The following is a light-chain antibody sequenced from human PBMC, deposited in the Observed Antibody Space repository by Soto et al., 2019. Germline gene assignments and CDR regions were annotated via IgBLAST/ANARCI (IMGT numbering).Light chain of an antibody. CDR1: QSVSIY. J-gene: IGKJ4*01. CDR3: QQRSNWPLT. V-gene: IGKV3-11*01. CDR2: DAS. Sequence: EIVLTQSPATVSLSPGERATLSCRASQSVSIYLAWYQQKPGQAPRLLIYDASNRASDIPARFSGSGSETDFTLTISSLEPEDFAIYYCQQRSNWPLTFGGGTRWIS.